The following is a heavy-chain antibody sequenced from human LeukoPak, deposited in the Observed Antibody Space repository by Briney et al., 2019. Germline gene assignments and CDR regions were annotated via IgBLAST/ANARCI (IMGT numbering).Heavy chain of an antibody. CDR1: RFTFSSYA. D-gene: IGHD6-13*01. V-gene: IGHV4-59*10. CDR2: IYSTGST. J-gene: IGHJ4*02. CDR3: ARQIASAGTAGFDF. Sequence: GSLRLSCAASRFTFSSYAMSWVRQAPGKGLEWIGRIYSTGSTNYNPSLKSRVTMSVDTSKNQFSLRLRSVTAADTAVYYCARQIASAGTAGFDFWGQGALVTVSS.